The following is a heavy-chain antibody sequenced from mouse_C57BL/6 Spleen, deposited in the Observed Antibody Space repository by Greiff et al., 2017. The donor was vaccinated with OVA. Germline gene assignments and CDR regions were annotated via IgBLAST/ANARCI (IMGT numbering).Heavy chain of an antibody. D-gene: IGHD2-5*01. J-gene: IGHJ4*01. Sequence: EVKVVESGEGLVKPGGSLKLSCAASGFTFSSYAMSWVRQTPEKRLEWVAYISSGGDYIYYADTVKGRFTISRDNARNTLYLQMSSLKSEDTAMYYCTRDGAYYSNYVGAMDYWGQGTSVTVSS. CDR2: ISSGGDYI. V-gene: IGHV5-9-1*02. CDR1: GFTFSSYA. CDR3: TRDGAYYSNYVGAMDY.